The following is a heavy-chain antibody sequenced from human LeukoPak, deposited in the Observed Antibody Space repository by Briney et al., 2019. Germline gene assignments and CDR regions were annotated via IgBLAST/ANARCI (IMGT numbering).Heavy chain of an antibody. D-gene: IGHD2-2*01. Sequence: PGGSLRLSCAASGFTFSSYSMNWVRQAPGKGLEWVSSISSSSSYIYYADSVKGRFTISRDNAKNSLYLQMNSLRAEDTAVYYCARVVGSTSPMDYWGQGTLVTVSS. J-gene: IGHJ4*02. CDR3: ARVVGSTSPMDY. CDR1: GFTFSSYS. V-gene: IGHV3-21*01. CDR2: ISSSSSYI.